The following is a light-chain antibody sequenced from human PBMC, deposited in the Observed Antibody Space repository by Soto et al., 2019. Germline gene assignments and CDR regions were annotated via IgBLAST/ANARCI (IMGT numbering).Light chain of an antibody. CDR1: QSVSSY. CDR2: DAS. Sequence: EIVLTQSPATLSLSPGERATLSCRASQSVSSYLAWYQQKPGQAPRLLIYDASNRATGIPARFSGSGSGTDFTLTISSLEPEDFAVYYCQRRSNWPLLLTFGGGTKVEIK. V-gene: IGKV3-11*01. CDR3: QRRSNWPLLLT. J-gene: IGKJ4*01.